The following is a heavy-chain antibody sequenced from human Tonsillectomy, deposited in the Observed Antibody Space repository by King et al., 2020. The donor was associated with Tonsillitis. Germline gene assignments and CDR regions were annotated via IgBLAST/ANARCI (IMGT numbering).Heavy chain of an antibody. Sequence: TLKESGPTLVKPTQTLTLTCTFSGFSLSTSGVGVGWIRQPPGKALEWLALIYWNDDKRYSPSLKSRLTITKDTSKNQVVLTMTNMDPVDTATYYCAQRDYYDSSGYYYVFQHWGQGTLVTVSS. CDR2: IYWNDDK. V-gene: IGHV2-5*01. CDR1: GFSLSTSGVG. D-gene: IGHD3-22*01. CDR3: AQRDYYDSSGYYYVFQH. J-gene: IGHJ1*01.